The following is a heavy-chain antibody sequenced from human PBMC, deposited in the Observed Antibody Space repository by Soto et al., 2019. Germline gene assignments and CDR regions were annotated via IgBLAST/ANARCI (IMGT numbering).Heavy chain of an antibody. J-gene: IGHJ4*02. CDR1: GFTFSDHY. D-gene: IGHD6-19*01. CDR2: IRNKPNSYTT. CDR3: ARSVAATLDY. Sequence: EVQLVESGGGLVQPGGSLRLSCAASGFTFSDHYMDWVRQAPGKGLEWVGRIRNKPNSYTTEYAASVKGRFTISRDDSKNSLYLQMNSLKTEDTAVYYCARSVAATLDYWGQGTLVTVPS. V-gene: IGHV3-72*01.